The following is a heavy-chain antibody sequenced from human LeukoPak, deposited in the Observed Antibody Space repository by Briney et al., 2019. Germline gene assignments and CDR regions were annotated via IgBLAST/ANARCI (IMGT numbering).Heavy chain of an antibody. Sequence: GGSLRLSCAASGVTFSGSAMHSVRQASGKGVERVGRIIRKSNSDATAYAASGKGKFTISRDDSKNTAYLQMNSLKTEGTAIYDCIVYYEGYWGQRTLVSVST. V-gene: IGHV3-73*01. CDR1: GVTFSGSA. CDR3: IVYYEGY. CDR2: IIRKSNSDAT. D-gene: IGHD3-22*01. J-gene: IGHJ4*02.